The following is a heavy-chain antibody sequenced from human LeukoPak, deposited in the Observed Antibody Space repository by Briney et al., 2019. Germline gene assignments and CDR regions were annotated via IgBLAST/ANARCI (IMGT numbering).Heavy chain of an antibody. Sequence: GGSLRLSCAASGFTFDDCAMHWVRQAPGKGLEWVSLISGDGGSTYYADSVKGRFTISRDNSKNSLYLQMNSLRTEDTALYYCAKDGWYYDSSGYYGIDYWGQGTLVTVSS. D-gene: IGHD3-22*01. V-gene: IGHV3-43*02. CDR1: GFTFDDCA. CDR2: ISGDGGST. CDR3: AKDGWYYDSSGYYGIDY. J-gene: IGHJ4*02.